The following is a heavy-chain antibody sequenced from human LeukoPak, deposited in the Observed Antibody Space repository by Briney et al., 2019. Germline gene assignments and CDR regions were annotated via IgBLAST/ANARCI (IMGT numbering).Heavy chain of an antibody. V-gene: IGHV1-24*01. J-gene: IGHJ4*02. CDR1: GYTLTELS. Sequence: ASVNVSRKVSGYTLTELSMHWVRQAPGKGLEWMGGFDPEDGETIYAQKFQGRVNMHEDTSTDTAHLELSSLRSEDTAVYYCVSGYWHFDYWGQGTLVTVSS. CDR3: VSGYWHFDY. CDR2: FDPEDGET. D-gene: IGHD3-3*01.